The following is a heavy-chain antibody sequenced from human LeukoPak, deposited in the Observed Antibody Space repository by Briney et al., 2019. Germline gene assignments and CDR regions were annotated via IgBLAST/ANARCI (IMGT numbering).Heavy chain of an antibody. CDR1: GFTVSSDY. Sequence: GGSLRLSCAASGFTVSSDYMTWVRQAPGKGLEWVSVIYSGGSTYYADSVKGRFTISRDNSKNTLYLHLTSLRAEDTAIYYCARDGVTNNGRWDWFDPWGQGTLLTVSS. D-gene: IGHD1-14*01. CDR2: IYSGGST. V-gene: IGHV3-53*01. CDR3: ARDGVTNNGRWDWFDP. J-gene: IGHJ5*02.